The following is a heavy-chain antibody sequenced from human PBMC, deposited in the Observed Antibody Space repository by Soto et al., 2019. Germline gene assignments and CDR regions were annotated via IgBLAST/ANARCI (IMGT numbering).Heavy chain of an antibody. J-gene: IGHJ6*02. Sequence: QVQLVESGGGVVQPGRSLRLSCAASGFTFSSYGMHWVRQAPGKGLEWVAVIWYDGSNKYYADSVKGRFTISRDNSKNTLYLQMNSLRAEDTAVYYCAREIYCSGGSCYSGDYYYGMDVWGQGTAVTVSS. CDR1: GFTFSSYG. D-gene: IGHD2-15*01. V-gene: IGHV3-33*01. CDR2: IWYDGSNK. CDR3: AREIYCSGGSCYSGDYYYGMDV.